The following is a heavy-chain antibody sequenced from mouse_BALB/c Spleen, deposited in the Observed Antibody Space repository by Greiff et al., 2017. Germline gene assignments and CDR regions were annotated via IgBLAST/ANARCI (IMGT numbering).Heavy chain of an antibody. D-gene: IGHD1-1*01. CDR3: ARERKITTVPFAY. V-gene: IGHV5-4*02. Sequence: EVMLVESGGGLVKPGGSLKLSCAASGFTFSDYYMYWVRQTPEKRLEWVATISDGGSYTYYPDSVKGRFTISRDNAKNNLYLQMSSLKSEDTAMYYCARERKITTVPFAYWGQGTLVTVSA. CDR2: ISDGGSYT. CDR1: GFTFSDYY. J-gene: IGHJ3*01.